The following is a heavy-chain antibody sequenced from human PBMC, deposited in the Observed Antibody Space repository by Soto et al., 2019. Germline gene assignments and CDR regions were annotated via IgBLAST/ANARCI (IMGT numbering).Heavy chain of an antibody. V-gene: IGHV4-34*01. Sequence: QVQLQQWGAGLLKPSETLSLTCAVYGGSFSAYYWSWIRQPPGKGLEWIGEINHSGSTNYNPSLTSRVTISVDTSKNQLSLKLSSVTAEDTAVYYCASGSAVNWYFDLWGRGTLVTVSS. CDR2: INHSGST. CDR3: ASGSAVNWYFDL. J-gene: IGHJ2*01. CDR1: GGSFSAYY. D-gene: IGHD3-10*01.